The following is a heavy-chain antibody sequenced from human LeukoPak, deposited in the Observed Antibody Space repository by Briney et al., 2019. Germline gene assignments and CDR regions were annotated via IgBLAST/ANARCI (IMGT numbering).Heavy chain of an antibody. D-gene: IGHD1-7*01. CDR1: GFMFNNYW. V-gene: IGHV3-7*01. CDR2: INQDGSEK. J-gene: IGHJ4*02. Sequence: GGSLRLSCAASGFMFNNYWMTWVRQAPGKGLEWVGNINQDGSEKYYVDSVKGRFTISRDNAKNSLYLQMNSLRAEDTAVYYCARNSGTSMEFAYWGQGTLVTVSS. CDR3: ARNSGTSMEFAY.